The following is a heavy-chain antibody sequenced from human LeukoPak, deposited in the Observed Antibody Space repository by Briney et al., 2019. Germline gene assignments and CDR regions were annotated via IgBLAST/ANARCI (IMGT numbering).Heavy chain of an antibody. CDR2: INHSGST. V-gene: IGHV4-34*01. Sequence: SEALSLTCAVYGGSFSGYYWSWIRQPPGKGLEWIGEINHSGSTNYNPSLKSRVTISVDTSKNQFSLKLSSVTAADTAVYYCARSKAGLRIDYWGQGTLVTVSS. CDR3: ARSKAGLRIDY. J-gene: IGHJ4*02. CDR1: GGSFSGYY. D-gene: IGHD4-17*01.